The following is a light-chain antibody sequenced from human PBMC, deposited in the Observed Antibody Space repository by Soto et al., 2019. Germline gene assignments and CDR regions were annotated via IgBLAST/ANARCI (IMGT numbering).Light chain of an antibody. CDR2: DVS. V-gene: IGLV2-14*03. Sequence: QSALTQPASVSGSPGQSITISCTGTSSDVGGYNYVSWYQPHPGKAPKLMIYDVSNRPSGVSNRFSGSKSGNTASLTISGLQPEDEADYYCSSYTTSNTRQIVFGTGTKVTVL. CDR1: SSDVGGYNY. J-gene: IGLJ1*01. CDR3: SSYTTSNTRQIV.